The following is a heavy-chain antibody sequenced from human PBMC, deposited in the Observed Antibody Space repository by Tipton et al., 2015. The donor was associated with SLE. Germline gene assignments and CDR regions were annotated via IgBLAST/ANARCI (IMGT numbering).Heavy chain of an antibody. Sequence: GLVKPSETLSLTCAVYGGSFRAYYWSWIRQPPGKGLEWIGYIYYSGSTNYNPSLKSRVTISVDTSKNQFSLKLSSVTAADTAVYYCARVKDGWLRFDAFDIWGQGTMVTVSS. CDR2: IYYSGST. D-gene: IGHD5-12*01. CDR3: ARVKDGWLRFDAFDI. J-gene: IGHJ3*02. V-gene: IGHV4-59*01. CDR1: GGSFRAYY.